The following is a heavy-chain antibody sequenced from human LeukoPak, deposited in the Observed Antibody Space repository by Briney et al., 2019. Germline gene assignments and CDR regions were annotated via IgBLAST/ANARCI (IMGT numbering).Heavy chain of an antibody. Sequence: SETLSLTCAVYGGSFSGYYWSWIRQPPGKGLEWIGEINHSGSTNYNPSLKSRVTISVDTSKNQFSLKLSSVTAAGTAVYYCARLGGRYYYGSGSQAEYWGQGTLVTVSS. D-gene: IGHD3-10*01. CDR3: ARLGGRYYYGSGSQAEY. J-gene: IGHJ4*02. CDR2: INHSGST. CDR1: GGSFSGYY. V-gene: IGHV4-34*01.